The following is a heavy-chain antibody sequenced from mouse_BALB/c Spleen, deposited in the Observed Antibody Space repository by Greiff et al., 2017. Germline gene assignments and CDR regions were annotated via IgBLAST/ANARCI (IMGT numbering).Heavy chain of an antibody. V-gene: IGHV1S135*01. CDR2: IDPYYGGT. J-gene: IGHJ2*01. CDR3: ARGGIITTVKGYYYFDY. CDR1: VYSFPGYN. D-gene: IGHD1-1*01. Sequence: KLSRSGAELVGPGASVKISSRASVYSFPGYNLNWVKRSKGKSLEWIGNIDPYYGGTSYNQKFRGKATLTVDKSSSTAYMQLKSLTSEDSAVYYCARGGIITTVKGYYYFDYWGQGTTLTVSS.